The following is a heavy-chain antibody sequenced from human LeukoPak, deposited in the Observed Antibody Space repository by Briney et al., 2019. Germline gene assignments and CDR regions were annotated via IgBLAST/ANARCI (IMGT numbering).Heavy chain of an antibody. D-gene: IGHD3-16*01. CDR1: GFTVSSNY. J-gene: IGHJ4*02. Sequence: GGSLRLSCAASGFTVSSNYMSWVRQAPGKGLEWVSVIYSGGSTYYADSVKGRFTISRDNSKNTLYLQMNSLRAEDTAVYYCARGRGENYVHSYYFDYWGQGTLVTVSS. CDR2: IYSGGST. CDR3: ARGRGENYVHSYYFDY. V-gene: IGHV3-53*01.